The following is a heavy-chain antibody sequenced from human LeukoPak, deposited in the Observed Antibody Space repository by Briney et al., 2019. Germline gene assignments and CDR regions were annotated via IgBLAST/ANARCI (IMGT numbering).Heavy chain of an antibody. J-gene: IGHJ4*02. D-gene: IGHD5-24*01. Sequence: SETLSLTCAVYGGSFSGYYWSWIRQPPGKGLEWIGEINHSGSTNYNTSLKSRVTISVDTSKNQFSLKLSSVIAADTAVYYCARGRGSSSRRRDGFYFDCWGQGTLVTVSS. V-gene: IGHV4-34*01. CDR2: INHSGST. CDR3: ARGRGSSSRRRDGFYFDC. CDR1: GGSFSGYY.